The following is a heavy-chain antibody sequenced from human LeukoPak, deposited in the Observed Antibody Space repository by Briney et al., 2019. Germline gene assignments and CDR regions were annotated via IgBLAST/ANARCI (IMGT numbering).Heavy chain of an antibody. CDR3: ARDTDPYGSGSYRSKNWFDP. CDR1: GGSISSGSYY. V-gene: IGHV4-61*02. CDR2: IYTSGST. D-gene: IGHD3-10*01. Sequence: SQTLSLTCTVSGGSISSGSYYWSWIRQPAGKGLEWIGRIYTSGSTNYNPSLKSRVTISVDTSKNQFSLKLSSVTAADTAVYYCARDTDPYGSGSYRSKNWFDPWGREPWSPSPQ. J-gene: IGHJ5*02.